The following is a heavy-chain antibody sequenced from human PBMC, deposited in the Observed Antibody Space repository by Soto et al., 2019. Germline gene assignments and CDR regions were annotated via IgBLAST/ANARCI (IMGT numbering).Heavy chain of an antibody. D-gene: IGHD3-10*01. V-gene: IGHV3-49*04. J-gene: IGHJ4*02. CDR2: IRSKAYGGTT. CDR1: GFTFGDYA. CDR3: TREFYGAFDY. Sequence: PGVCLRLSGTASGFTFGDYAISWVRQAPGKGLEWVGFIRSKAYGGTTEYAASVKGRFTISRDDSKSIAYRQMNSLKTEDTAVYYCTREFYGAFDYWGQGTLVTVS.